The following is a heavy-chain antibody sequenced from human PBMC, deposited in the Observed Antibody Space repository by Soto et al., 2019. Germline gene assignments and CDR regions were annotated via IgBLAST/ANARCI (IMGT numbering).Heavy chain of an antibody. CDR3: ARDQGYCSGGSCSDYYYYGMDV. D-gene: IGHD2-15*01. Sequence: PETLSLTCTVSGGSISSYYWSWIRQPAGKGLEWIGRIYTSGSTNYNPSLKSRVTMSVDTSKNQFSLKLSSVTAADTAVYYCARDQGYCSGGSCSDYYYYGMDVWGQGTTVTVSS. CDR1: GGSISSYY. J-gene: IGHJ6*02. V-gene: IGHV4-4*07. CDR2: IYTSGST.